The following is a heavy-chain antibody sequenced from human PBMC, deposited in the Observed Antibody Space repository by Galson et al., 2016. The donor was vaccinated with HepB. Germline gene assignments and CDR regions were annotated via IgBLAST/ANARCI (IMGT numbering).Heavy chain of an antibody. Sequence: TLSLTCTVSGGSISSGDYYWSWIRQSAGKGLEWIGRIYISGSTNYNPSPKSRVTMSVDTSKNQFSLKLRDVTAADTGVYFCAREPSRYGSPDDAFDVWGQGTLVTVSS. CDR2: IYISGST. CDR3: AREPSRYGSPDDAFDV. CDR1: GGSISSGDYY. D-gene: IGHD3-9*01. V-gene: IGHV4-61*02. J-gene: IGHJ3*01.